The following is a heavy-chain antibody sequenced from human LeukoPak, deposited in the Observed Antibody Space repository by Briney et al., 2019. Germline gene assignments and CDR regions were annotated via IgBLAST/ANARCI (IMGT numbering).Heavy chain of an antibody. D-gene: IGHD6-13*01. Sequence: ASVKVSCKASGGTFSSYAISWVRQAPGQGLEWMGGIIPIFGTANYAQKFQGRVTITTDESTSTAYMELSSLRSEDTAVYYCARGGSSSWYVAAFDIWGQGTMVTVSS. J-gene: IGHJ3*02. CDR2: IIPIFGTA. CDR3: ARGGSSSWYVAAFDI. CDR1: GGTFSSYA. V-gene: IGHV1-69*05.